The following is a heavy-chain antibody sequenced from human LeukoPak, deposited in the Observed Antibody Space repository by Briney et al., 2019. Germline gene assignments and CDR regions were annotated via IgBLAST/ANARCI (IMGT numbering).Heavy chain of an antibody. Sequence: ASVKVSCKASGYTFSDYGISWVRQAPGQGLEWMGWITAYNGNTNYAQNLQGRVTMTTDTSTSTAYMELSSLRSEDTAVYYCARGGYCSSTSCSNDAFDIWGQGTMVTVSS. CDR2: ITAYNGNT. V-gene: IGHV1-18*01. J-gene: IGHJ3*02. CDR3: ARGGYCSSTSCSNDAFDI. CDR1: GYTFSDYG. D-gene: IGHD2-2*01.